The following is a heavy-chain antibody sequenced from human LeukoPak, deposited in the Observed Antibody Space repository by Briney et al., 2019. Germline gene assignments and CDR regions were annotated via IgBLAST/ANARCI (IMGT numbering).Heavy chain of an antibody. CDR3: AKGGYGDHYYYYYYMDV. CDR1: EFSVGSNY. Sequence: GGSLRLSCAASEFSVGSNYMTWVRQAPGKGLEWVSLIYSGGSTYYADSVKGRFTISRDNSKNTLYLQMNSLRVEDTAVYYCAKGGYGDHYYYYYYMDVWAKGTTVTISS. J-gene: IGHJ6*03. V-gene: IGHV3-66*01. CDR2: IYSGGST. D-gene: IGHD4-17*01.